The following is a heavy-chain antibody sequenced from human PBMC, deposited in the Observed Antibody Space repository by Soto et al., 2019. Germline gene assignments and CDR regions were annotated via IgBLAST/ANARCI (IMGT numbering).Heavy chain of an antibody. J-gene: IGHJ5*02. Sequence: SETLSLTCAVYGGSFSGYYWSWIRQPPGKGLEWIGEINHSGSTNYKPSLRSRVTISADTSKNQFSLRLTSVTAADTAVYYCARYYGDPNWIDPWGQGTLVTVSS. D-gene: IGHD4-17*01. CDR1: GGSFSGYY. CDR2: INHSGST. V-gene: IGHV4-34*01. CDR3: ARYYGDPNWIDP.